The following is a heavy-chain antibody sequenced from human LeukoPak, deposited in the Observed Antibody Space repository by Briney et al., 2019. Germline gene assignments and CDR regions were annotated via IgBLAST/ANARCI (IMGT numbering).Heavy chain of an antibody. CDR1: AVSFDDYY. J-gene: IGHJ4*02. CDR2: INHSGYT. CDR3: TRMTTGHDY. V-gene: IGHV4-34*01. D-gene: IGHD4-17*01. Sequence: SETLSLTCAVSAVSFDDYYWAWVRQTPGKGLEWIGEINHSGYTNDNPSLKSRVTLSIDTSRKQFSLNLRSVTVADAGIYFCTRMTTGHDYWGQGTLVTVSS.